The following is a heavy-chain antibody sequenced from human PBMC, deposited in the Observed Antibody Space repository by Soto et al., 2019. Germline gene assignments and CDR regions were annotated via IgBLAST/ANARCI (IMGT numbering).Heavy chain of an antibody. CDR2: INHSGST. V-gene: IGHV4-34*01. CDR3: ARDSSGGSYDYYMDV. D-gene: IGHD2-15*01. J-gene: IGHJ6*03. Sequence: QVQLQQWGAGLLKPSETLSLTCAVYGGSFSGYYWSWIRQPPGKGLEWIGEINHSGSTNYNPSLKSRVTISVDTSKNQFSLKLRSVTAADTAVYYCARDSSGGSYDYYMDVWGKGTTVTVSS. CDR1: GGSFSGYY.